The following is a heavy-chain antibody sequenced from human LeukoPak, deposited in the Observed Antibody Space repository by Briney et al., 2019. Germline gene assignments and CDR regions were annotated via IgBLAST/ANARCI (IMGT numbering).Heavy chain of an antibody. CDR3: ARDQEGFDY. J-gene: IGHJ4*02. CDR2: IYPRDGST. V-gene: IGHV1-46*01. CDR1: GYTFTSSY. Sequence: ASVKVSCKASGYTFTSSYIHWVRQAPGQGLEWMGMIYPRDGSTSYAQKFQGRVTVTRDTSTGTVHMELSGLRSEDTAVYYCARDQEGFDYWGQGTLVTVSS.